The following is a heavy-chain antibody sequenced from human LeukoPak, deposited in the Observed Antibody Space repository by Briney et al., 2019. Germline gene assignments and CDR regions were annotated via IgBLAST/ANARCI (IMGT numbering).Heavy chain of an antibody. Sequence: PGGSLRLSCAASGCTFSNAWWCWVRLAPGTGLEWVGLVKSNTDGGTTDYAAPVEGRFTISRDDSKNTLYLQINSLKTEDTAVYYCTTDRVFDYWGQGTLVTVSS. CDR2: VKSNTDGGTT. J-gene: IGHJ4*02. CDR3: TTDRVFDY. V-gene: IGHV3-15*01. D-gene: IGHD3-10*01. CDR1: GCTFSNAW.